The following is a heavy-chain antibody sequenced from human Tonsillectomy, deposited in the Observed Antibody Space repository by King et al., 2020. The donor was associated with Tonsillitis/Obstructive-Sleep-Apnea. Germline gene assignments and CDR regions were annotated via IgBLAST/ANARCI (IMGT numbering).Heavy chain of an antibody. J-gene: IGHJ6*02. D-gene: IGHD5-18*01. CDR3: ARLVDTAMDSDFYYGMDV. CDR1: GYSFSNYW. V-gene: IGHV5-10-1*01. CDR2: IDPSDSYV. Sequence: AQLVQSGAEVKKPGESLRISCQGSGYSFSNYWISWVRQMPGKGLEWMGRIDPSDSYVNSSPSFQGHVIISVDRSINTAYLQWSSLKASDTAIYYCARLVDTAMDSDFYYGMDVWGQGTTVTVSS.